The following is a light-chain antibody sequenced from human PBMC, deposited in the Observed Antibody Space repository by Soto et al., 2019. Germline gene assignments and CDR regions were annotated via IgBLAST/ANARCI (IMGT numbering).Light chain of an antibody. CDR1: EGISSW. CDR2: AAS. V-gene: IGKV1-12*01. J-gene: IGKJ3*01. CDR3: HQYGTDLLT. Sequence: DIQMTQSPSSVSASVGDRVTITCRASEGISSWLAWYQQKQGKAPKLLVYAASSLQSGVPSRLSGSGATKNLTLTTSSLQPEDCLVYHCHQYGTDLLTLGPGAKVDI.